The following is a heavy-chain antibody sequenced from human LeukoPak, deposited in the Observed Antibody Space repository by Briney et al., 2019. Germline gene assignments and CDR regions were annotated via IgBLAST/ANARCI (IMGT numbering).Heavy chain of an antibody. CDR1: GFTFKGYS. J-gene: IGHJ2*01. D-gene: IGHD4-17*01. CDR3: ARVRGPTVATWYFDL. V-gene: IGHV3-48*01. Sequence: GGSLRLSCAASGFTFKGYSIIWLRQAPGKGLEWISYITTSSSILYYADSVTGRFTVYRDNAKNSVYLQVNSLRVEDLSVYFCARVRGPTVATWYFDLWGRGTLVTVSP. CDR2: ITTSSSIL.